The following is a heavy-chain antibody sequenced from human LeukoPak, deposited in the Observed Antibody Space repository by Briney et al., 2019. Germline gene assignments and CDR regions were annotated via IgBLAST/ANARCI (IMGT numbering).Heavy chain of an antibody. J-gene: IGHJ6*02. V-gene: IGHV4-59*01. CDR1: GGSISSYY. D-gene: IGHD1-1*01. CDR2: IYYSGST. CDR3: ARVGGTNYYYGMDV. Sequence: PSETLSLTCTVSGGSISSYYWSWIRQPPGKGLEWIGYIYYSGSTNYNPSLKSRVTISVDTSNNQFSLKLSSVTAADTAVYYCARVGGTNYYYGMDVWGQGTTVTVSS.